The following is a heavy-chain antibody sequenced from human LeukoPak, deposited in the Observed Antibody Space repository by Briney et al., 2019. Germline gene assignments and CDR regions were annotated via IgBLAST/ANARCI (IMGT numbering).Heavy chain of an antibody. CDR3: ARVSPIAMAGSSYYYAMDV. J-gene: IGHJ6*02. CDR2: IYSSGTT. Sequence: SETLSLTCNVSGGSISNYYWTWIRQPAGKGLERIGRIYSSGTTTYNPSLKSRVAMSVDTSRNQFSLKLSSVTAADTAVYYCARVSPIAMAGSSYYYAMDVWGQGTTVTVSS. D-gene: IGHD6-19*01. CDR1: GGSISNYY. V-gene: IGHV4-4*07.